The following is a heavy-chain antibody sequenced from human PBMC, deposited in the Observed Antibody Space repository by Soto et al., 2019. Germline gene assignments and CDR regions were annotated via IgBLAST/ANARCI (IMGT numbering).Heavy chain of an antibody. D-gene: IGHD2-8*02. CDR1: GGSISNYY. V-gene: IGHV4-59*01. Sequence: AETLSLSCIVSGGSISNYYWSWIRQPPGKGLEWIGYIYYSGSTNYNPSLQSRVTISVDTSKNQFSLKLSSMTAADTAVYYCARDHTEGFDYWGQGTLVTVSS. CDR2: IYYSGST. CDR3: ARDHTEGFDY. J-gene: IGHJ4*02.